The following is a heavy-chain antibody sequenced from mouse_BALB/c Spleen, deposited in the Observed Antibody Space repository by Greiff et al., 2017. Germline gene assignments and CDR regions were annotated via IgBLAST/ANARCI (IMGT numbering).Heavy chain of an antibody. D-gene: IGHD1-1*01. V-gene: IGHV3-8*02. CDR3: ARYTTVSSYFDY. Sequence: EVKVEESGPSLVKPSQTLSLTCSVTGDSITSGYWNWIRKFPGNKLEYMGYISYSGSTYYNPSLKSRIYITRDTSKNQYYLQLNSVTTEDTATYYCARYTTVSSYFDYWGQGTTLTVSS. CDR2: ISYSGST. CDR1: GDSITSGY. J-gene: IGHJ2*01.